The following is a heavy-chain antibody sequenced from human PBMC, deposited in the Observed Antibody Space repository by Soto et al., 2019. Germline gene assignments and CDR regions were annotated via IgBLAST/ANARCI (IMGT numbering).Heavy chain of an antibody. D-gene: IGHD6-6*01. J-gene: IGHJ4*02. Sequence: QVQLVESGGGVVQPGRSLRLSCAASGFTFSSYGMHWVRQAPGKGLEWVAVIWYDGSNKYYADSVKGRFTISRDNSKNTLYLQMNSLRAEDTAVYYCARDEWGSIAARRWVDYWGQGTLVTVSS. CDR1: GFTFSSYG. V-gene: IGHV3-33*01. CDR2: IWYDGSNK. CDR3: ARDEWGSIAARRWVDY.